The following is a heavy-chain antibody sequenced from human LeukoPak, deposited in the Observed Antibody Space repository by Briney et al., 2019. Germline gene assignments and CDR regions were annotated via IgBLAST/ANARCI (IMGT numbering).Heavy chain of an antibody. J-gene: IGHJ4*02. CDR1: GGSFSGYY. CDR2: INHSGST. CDR3: ARSGDGYNIDY. Sequence: PSETLSLTCAVYGGSFSGYYWSWIRQPPGNGLEWIGEINHSGSTNYNPSLKSRVTISVDTSKNQFSLKLSSVTAADTAVYYCARSGDGYNIDYWGQGTLVTVSS. D-gene: IGHD5-12*01. V-gene: IGHV4-34*01.